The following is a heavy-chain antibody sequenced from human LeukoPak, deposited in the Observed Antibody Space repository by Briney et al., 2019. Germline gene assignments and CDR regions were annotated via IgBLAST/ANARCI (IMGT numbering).Heavy chain of an antibody. CDR2: IRYDGSNK. V-gene: IGHV3-30*02. CDR3: AKDLTPNYYDSGLPDY. D-gene: IGHD3-22*01. J-gene: IGHJ4*02. CDR1: GFTFSSYG. Sequence: GGSLRLSCAASGFTFSSYGMHWVRQAPGKGLEWVAFIRYDGSNKYYADSVKGRFTISRDNSKNTLYLQMNSLRAEDTAVYYCAKDLTPNYYDSGLPDYWGQGTLVTVSS.